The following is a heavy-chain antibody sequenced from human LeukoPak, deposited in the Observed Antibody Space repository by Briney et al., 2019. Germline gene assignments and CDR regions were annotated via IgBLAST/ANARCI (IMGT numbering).Heavy chain of an antibody. J-gene: IGHJ4*02. CDR2: ISYDGSNK. Sequence: GGSLRLSCAASGFTFSSYAMHWVRQAPGKGLEWVAGISYDGSNKYYADSVKGRFTISRDNSKNTLYLQMNSLRAEDTAVYYCAKSGYNRFDYWGQGTLVTVSS. CDR3: AKSGYNRFDY. CDR1: GFTFSSYA. V-gene: IGHV3-30*04. D-gene: IGHD5-24*01.